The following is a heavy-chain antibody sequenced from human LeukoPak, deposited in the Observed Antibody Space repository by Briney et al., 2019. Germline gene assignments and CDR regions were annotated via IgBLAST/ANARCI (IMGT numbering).Heavy chain of an antibody. CDR2: ISGSGGST. CDR1: GFTFSSYA. Sequence: GGSLRLSCVASGFTFSSYAMSWVRQVPGKGLEWVSGISGSGGSTYYADSAKGRFTISRDNSKNTLFLQMNSLRAEDTAVYYCAKETYSSGWYPYFDYWGQGTLVTVSS. CDR3: AKETYSSGWYPYFDY. D-gene: IGHD6-19*01. J-gene: IGHJ4*02. V-gene: IGHV3-23*01.